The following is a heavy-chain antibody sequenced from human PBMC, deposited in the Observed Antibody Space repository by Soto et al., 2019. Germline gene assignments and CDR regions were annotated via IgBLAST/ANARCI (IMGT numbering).Heavy chain of an antibody. CDR3: ARWSGTAYYYGSGSYQPYYYYGMDV. CDR2: ISSSSSTI. J-gene: IGHJ6*02. Sequence: GGSLRLSCAASGFTFSSYSMNWVRQAPGKGLEWVSYISSSSSTIYYADSVKGRFTISRANAKNPLYLQMNSLRDEDTAVYYCARWSGTAYYYGSGSYQPYYYYGMDVWGQGTTVTVSS. CDR1: GFTFSSYS. V-gene: IGHV3-48*02. D-gene: IGHD3-10*01.